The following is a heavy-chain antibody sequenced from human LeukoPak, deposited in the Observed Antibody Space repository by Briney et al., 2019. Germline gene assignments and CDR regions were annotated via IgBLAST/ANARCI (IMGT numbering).Heavy chain of an antibody. CDR2: IYPGDSDT. D-gene: IGHD2-15*01. CDR1: GYSFTSYW. V-gene: IGHV5-51*01. Sequence: GESLKISCKGSGYSFTSYWIGWVRQMPGKGLEWMGIIYPGDSDTRYSPSFQGQVTISADKSISTAYLQWSSLKASDTAIYYCATRYCGGGSCSQLYFDYWGQGTLVTVSS. CDR3: ATRYCGGGSCSQLYFDY. J-gene: IGHJ4*02.